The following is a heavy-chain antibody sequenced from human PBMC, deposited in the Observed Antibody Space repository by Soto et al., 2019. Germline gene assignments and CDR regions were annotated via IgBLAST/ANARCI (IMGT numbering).Heavy chain of an antibody. V-gene: IGHV4-34*01. J-gene: IGHJ4*02. Sequence: SETLSLTCAVYGGSFSGYYWSWIRQPPGKGLEWIGEINHSGSTNYNPSLKSRVTISVDTSKNQFSLKLSSVTAADTAVYYCARGRKVAPTLDYWGQGTLVPVSS. CDR3: ARGRKVAPTLDY. D-gene: IGHD5-12*01. CDR2: INHSGST. CDR1: GGSFSGYY.